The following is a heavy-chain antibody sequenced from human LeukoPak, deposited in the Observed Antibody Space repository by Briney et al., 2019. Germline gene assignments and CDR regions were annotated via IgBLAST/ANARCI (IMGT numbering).Heavy chain of an antibody. V-gene: IGHV1-46*01. CDR2: INPSGGST. Sequence: GASVNVSCKASGYTFTSYYMHWVRQAPGQGLEWMGIINPSGGSTSYAQKFQGRVTMTRDTSTSTVYMELSSLRSEDTAVYYCARGVGDTMVRGVIRTAPYNWFDPWGQGTLVTVSS. CDR1: GYTFTSYY. J-gene: IGHJ5*02. D-gene: IGHD3-10*01. CDR3: ARGVGDTMVRGVIRTAPYNWFDP.